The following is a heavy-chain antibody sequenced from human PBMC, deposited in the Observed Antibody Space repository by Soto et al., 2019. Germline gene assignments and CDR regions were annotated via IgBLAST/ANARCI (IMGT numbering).Heavy chain of an antibody. CDR3: ARDYSNYYYYYGMDV. CDR1: GCSISSNSYY. D-gene: IGHD4-4*01. CDR2: IYYSGST. J-gene: IGHJ6*02. Sequence: PSETLSLTCIDSGCSISSNSYYWGWIRQPPGKGLEWIGSIYYSGSTYYNPSLKSRVTISVDTSKNQFSLKLSSVTAADTAVYYCARDYSNYYYYYGMDVWGQGTTVTVS. V-gene: IGHV4-39*01.